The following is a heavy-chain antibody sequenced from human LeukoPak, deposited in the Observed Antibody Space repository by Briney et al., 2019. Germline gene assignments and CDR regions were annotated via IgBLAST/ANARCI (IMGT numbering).Heavy chain of an antibody. CDR3: AKWAVSDAFDI. Sequence: GGSLRLSCAASGFTFSSYGMHWVRQAPGKGLEWVAVIPYDGSNKYYADSVKGRFTISRDNSKNTLYLQMNSLRAEDTAVYYCAKWAVSDAFDIWGQGTMVTVSS. CDR2: IPYDGSNK. J-gene: IGHJ3*02. CDR1: GFTFSSYG. V-gene: IGHV3-30*18.